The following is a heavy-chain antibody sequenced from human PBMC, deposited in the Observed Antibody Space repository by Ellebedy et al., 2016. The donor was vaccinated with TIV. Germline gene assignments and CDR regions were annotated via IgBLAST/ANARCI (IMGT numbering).Heavy chain of an antibody. V-gene: IGHV5-51*01. CDR2: VFLRDSDT. J-gene: IGHJ4*02. Sequence: GGSLRLXCKASGDYLSNYWIAWIRQRPGKGLEWMGMVFLRDSDTRYSPSFQGQVTISADRSTNTAYVQWRTLRAPDTAIYFCAAFFHSQGYYGPFFQFWGQGSLVTVSS. CDR1: GDYLSNYW. D-gene: IGHD3-22*01. CDR3: AAFFHSQGYYGPFFQF.